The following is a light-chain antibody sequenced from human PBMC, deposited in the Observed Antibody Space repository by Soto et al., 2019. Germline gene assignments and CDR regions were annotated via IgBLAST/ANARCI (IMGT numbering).Light chain of an antibody. Sequence: EIVLTQSPGTLSLSPGERATLSCRASQSVSSSYLAWHQQKPGQAPRLLIYDASNRATGIPARFSGSGSGTDFTLTISRLEPEDFAVYYCQQRSNWPITFGQGTRLEIK. CDR2: DAS. CDR3: QQRSNWPIT. CDR1: QSVSSSY. J-gene: IGKJ5*01. V-gene: IGKV3D-20*02.